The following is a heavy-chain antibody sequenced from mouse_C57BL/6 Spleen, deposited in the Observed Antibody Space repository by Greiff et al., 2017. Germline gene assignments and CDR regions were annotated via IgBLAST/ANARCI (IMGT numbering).Heavy chain of an antibody. V-gene: IGHV1-82*01. Sequence: LVESGPELVKPGASVKISCKASGYAFSSSWMNWVKQRPGKGLEWIGRIYPGDGDTNYHGKFKGKATLTADKSSSTAYMQLSSLTSEDSAVYFCARRGYYSNYGYAMDYWGQGTSVTVSS. D-gene: IGHD2-5*01. J-gene: IGHJ4*01. CDR1: GYAFSSSW. CDR3: ARRGYYSNYGYAMDY. CDR2: IYPGDGDT.